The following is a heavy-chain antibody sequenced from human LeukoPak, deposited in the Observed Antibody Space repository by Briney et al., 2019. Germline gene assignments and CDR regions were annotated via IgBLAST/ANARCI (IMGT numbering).Heavy chain of an antibody. J-gene: IGHJ4*02. CDR3: ATWRTAKTGFDY. CDR1: GGSISSYY. D-gene: IGHD1-1*01. CDR2: IYYSGST. V-gene: IGHV4-59*01. Sequence: SSETLSLTCTVSGGSISSYYWSWIRQPPGKRLEWIGYIYYSGSTNYNPSLKSRVTISVDTSKNQFSLKLSSVTAADTAVYYCATWRTAKTGFDYWGQGTLVTVSS.